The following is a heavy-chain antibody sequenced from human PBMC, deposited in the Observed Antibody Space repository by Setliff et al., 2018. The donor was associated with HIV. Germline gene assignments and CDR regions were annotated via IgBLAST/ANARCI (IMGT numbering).Heavy chain of an antibody. D-gene: IGHD3-16*01. CDR1: GFTLSSYW. CDR3: AKDLGLREGSSPFDN. J-gene: IGHJ4*02. V-gene: IGHV3-74*01. CDR2: INSDGSST. Sequence: GGSLRLSCAASGFTLSSYWMHWVRQGPGKGLVWVSRINSDGSSTSYADSVKGRFTISRDNAKNTLYLQMKSLRAEDTAVYYCAKDLGLREGSSPFDNWGQGTLVTVSS.